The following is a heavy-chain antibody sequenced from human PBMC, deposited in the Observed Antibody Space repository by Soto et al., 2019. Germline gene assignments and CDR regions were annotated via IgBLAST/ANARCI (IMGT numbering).Heavy chain of an antibody. D-gene: IGHD3-22*01. CDR2: ISGSGGST. V-gene: IGHV3-23*01. J-gene: IGHJ4*02. CDR3: AKSLGITMIVVVPDFDY. Sequence: GGSLRLSCAASGFTFSSYAMSWVRQAPGKGLEWVSAISGSGGSTYYADSVKGRFTMSRDNSKNTLYLQMNSLRAEDTAVYYCAKSLGITMIVVVPDFDYWGQGTLVTVSS. CDR1: GFTFSSYA.